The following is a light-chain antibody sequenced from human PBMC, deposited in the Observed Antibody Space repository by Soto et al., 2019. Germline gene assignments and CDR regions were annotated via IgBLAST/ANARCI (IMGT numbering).Light chain of an antibody. Sequence: QSVLTQPPSVSGAPGQRVTISCTGSSSNIGGGYDVHWYQQLPGTAPKFLIYGNSNRPSGVPDRFSGSKSGTSASLAITGLQAEDEADYYCQSYDSSLSGWVFGGGTKLTVL. J-gene: IGLJ3*02. V-gene: IGLV1-40*01. CDR3: QSYDSSLSGWV. CDR1: SSNIGGGYD. CDR2: GNS.